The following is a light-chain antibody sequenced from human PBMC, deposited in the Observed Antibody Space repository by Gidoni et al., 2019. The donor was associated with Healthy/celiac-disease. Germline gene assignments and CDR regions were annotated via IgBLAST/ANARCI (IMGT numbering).Light chain of an antibody. J-gene: IGKJ1*01. Sequence: IVLTQSPCPLSLSPGERATLSCRASQSVSSSYLAWYQQKPGQAPRLLIYGASSRATGIPDRCSGSGSGTDFTLTISRLEPEDFAVYYCQQYGSSFGQGTKVEIK. CDR2: GAS. V-gene: IGKV3-20*01. CDR1: QSVSSSY. CDR3: QQYGSS.